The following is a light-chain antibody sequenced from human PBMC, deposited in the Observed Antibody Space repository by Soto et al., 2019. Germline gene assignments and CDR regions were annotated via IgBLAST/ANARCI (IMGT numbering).Light chain of an antibody. V-gene: IGLV1-47*01. CDR3: AAWDDSLSGHVV. J-gene: IGLJ2*01. CDR1: SSNIGSNY. Sequence: QAVVTQPPSASGTPGQRVTISCSGSSSNIGSNYVYWYHQLPGTAPKLLIYRNNQRPSGVPDRFSGSKSGTSASLAISGLRSEDEADYYCAAWDDSLSGHVVFGGGTKVTVL. CDR2: RNN.